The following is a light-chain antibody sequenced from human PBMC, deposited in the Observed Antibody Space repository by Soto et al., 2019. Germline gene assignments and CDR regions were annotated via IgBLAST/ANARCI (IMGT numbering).Light chain of an antibody. CDR3: SSYTSTRTPVL. J-gene: IGLJ2*01. CDR2: EVR. CDR1: NNDVGSYEY. Sequence: QSVLTQPASVSGAPGQSITISCTGTNNDVGSYEYVSWYQQHAGRAPKVIIYEVRNRPSGVSNRFSGSKSGNTASLTISGLQTDDEAHYYCSSYTSTRTPVLFGGGTKLTVL. V-gene: IGLV2-14*01.